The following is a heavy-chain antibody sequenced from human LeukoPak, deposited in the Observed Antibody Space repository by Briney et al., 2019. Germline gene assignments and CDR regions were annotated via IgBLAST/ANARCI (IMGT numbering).Heavy chain of an antibody. CDR1: GVSISSSNSY. D-gene: IGHD6-6*01. CDR2: IYYSGNT. Sequence: SETLSLTCTVSGVSISSSNSYWGWIRQPPGKGLEWIGSIYYSGNTYYNPSLESRVTISVDTSKNQFSLRLRSVTAADTAVYYCASIAAREGVDVWGKGTTVTVSS. CDR3: ASIAAREGVDV. V-gene: IGHV4-39*07. J-gene: IGHJ6*04.